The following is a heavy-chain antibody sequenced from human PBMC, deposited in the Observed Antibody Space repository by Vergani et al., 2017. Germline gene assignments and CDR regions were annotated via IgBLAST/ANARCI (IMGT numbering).Heavy chain of an antibody. CDR2: IYYSGST. V-gene: IGHV4-31*03. J-gene: IGHJ6*02. CDR1: GGSISSGGYY. D-gene: IGHD2-2*01. CDR3: ARDHIIVVVPANTDYYGMDV. Sequence: QVQLQESGPGLVKPSQTLSLTCTVSGGSISSGGYYWSWIRQHPGKGLEWIGYIYYSGSTYYNPSLNSRVTISVDTSKNQFSLKLSSVTAADTAVYYCARDHIIVVVPANTDYYGMDVWGQGTTVTVSS.